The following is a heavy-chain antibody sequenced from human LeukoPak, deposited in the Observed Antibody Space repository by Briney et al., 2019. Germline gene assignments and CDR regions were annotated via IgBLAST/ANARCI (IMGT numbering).Heavy chain of an antibody. CDR2: INPSGGST. CDR1: GYTYTSYF. J-gene: IGHJ4*02. V-gene: IGHV1-46*01. D-gene: IGHD6-6*01. CDR3: ARTAGRTFDY. Sequence: ASVRVSCKASGYTYTSYFMHMVRQATGQGLEWMGIINPSGGSTSYAQKFQGRVTMTRDTSTSTVYMELSSLRSEDTAVYYCARTAGRTFDYWGQGTLVTVSS.